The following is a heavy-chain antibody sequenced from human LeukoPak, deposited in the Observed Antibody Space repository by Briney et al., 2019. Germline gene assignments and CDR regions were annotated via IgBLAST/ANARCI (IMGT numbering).Heavy chain of an antibody. J-gene: IGHJ6*02. CDR1: GFTFSSYS. CDR3: AREGGYQYYYAMDV. Sequence: GGSLRLSCAASGFTFSSYSMNWVRQAPGKGLEWVSSISGSISSKLYAESVKGRFTISRDDAKNSLYLQMNILRAEDTAVYYCAREGGYQYYYAMDVWGQGTTVTVSS. CDR2: ISGSISSK. V-gene: IGHV3-21*01. D-gene: IGHD3-16*01.